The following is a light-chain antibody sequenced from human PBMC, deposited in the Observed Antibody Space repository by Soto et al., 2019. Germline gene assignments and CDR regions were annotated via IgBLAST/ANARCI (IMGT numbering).Light chain of an antibody. CDR1: ETVATN. CDR2: GAS. Sequence: EIVMTQSPATLSVSPGERATLSCRASETVATNLAWYQQKPGQAPRLXXSGASTRADGISDRFRGSGSGTELTLTISSLRSEDSAIYDCQQYFEWPPMTFGQGTKVDIK. J-gene: IGKJ1*01. CDR3: QQYFEWPPMT. V-gene: IGKV3-15*01.